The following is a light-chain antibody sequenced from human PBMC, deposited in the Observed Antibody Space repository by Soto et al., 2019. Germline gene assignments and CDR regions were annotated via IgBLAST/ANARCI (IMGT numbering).Light chain of an antibody. CDR3: KRYNSAPLT. CDR1: QAMSNY. V-gene: IGKV1-27*01. Sequence: DMQMTQSPSSMSASVGNTVDLTSRASQAMSNYLAWYQQKPGKVPKLLIYAASTLQSGVPSRFSGSGSGTDFTLTISSLQPEEVATYYCKRYNSAPLTVGGGTKVDIK. CDR2: AAS. J-gene: IGKJ4*01.